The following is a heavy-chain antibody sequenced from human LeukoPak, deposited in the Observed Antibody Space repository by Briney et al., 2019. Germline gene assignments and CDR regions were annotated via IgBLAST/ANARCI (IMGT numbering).Heavy chain of an antibody. D-gene: IGHD1-7*01. V-gene: IGHV1-8*01. CDR1: GYTFTSYD. CDR3: ARGTDWNSPVGMDV. CDR2: MNPNSGNT. J-gene: IGHJ6*02. Sequence: GASVKVSCKASGYTFTSYDINWVRQATGQGLEWMGWMNPNSGNTGYAQKFQGRVTMTRNTSISTAYMELSNLRSEDTAVYYCARGTDWNSPVGMDVWGQGTTVTVSS.